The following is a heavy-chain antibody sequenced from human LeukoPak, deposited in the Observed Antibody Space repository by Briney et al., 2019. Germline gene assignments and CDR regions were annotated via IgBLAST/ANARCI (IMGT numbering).Heavy chain of an antibody. CDR1: GFTFSSYG. CDR2: ISYDGSNK. CDR3: AKGGPLGGYSPDY. V-gene: IGHV3-30*18. J-gene: IGHJ4*02. Sequence: GGSLRLSCAASGFTFSSYGMHWVRQAPGKGLEWVAVISYDGSNKYYADSVKGRFTISRDNSKNTLYLQMNSLRAEDTAVYYCAKGGPLGGYSPDYWGQGTLVTVSS. D-gene: IGHD3-16*01.